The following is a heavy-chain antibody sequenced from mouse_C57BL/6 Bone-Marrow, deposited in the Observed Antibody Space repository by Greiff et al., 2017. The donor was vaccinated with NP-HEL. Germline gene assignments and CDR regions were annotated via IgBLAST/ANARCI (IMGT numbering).Heavy chain of an antibody. CDR2: ISSGSSTI. CDR3: ARPPVTTVVATDYAMDY. D-gene: IGHD1-1*01. V-gene: IGHV5-17*01. CDR1: GFTFSDYG. Sequence: EVQVVESGGGLVKPGGSLKLSCAASGFTFSDYGMHWVRQAPEKGLEWVAYISSGSSTIYYADTVKGRFTISRDNAKNTLFLQMTSLRSEDTAMYYCARPPVTTVVATDYAMDYWGQGTSVTVSS. J-gene: IGHJ4*01.